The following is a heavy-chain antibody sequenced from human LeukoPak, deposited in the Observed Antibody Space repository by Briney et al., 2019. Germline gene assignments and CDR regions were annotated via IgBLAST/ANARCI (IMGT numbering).Heavy chain of an antibody. CDR1: GFAISRNF. V-gene: IGHV3-66*01. D-gene: IGHD2-2*02. CDR2: INSAGDT. J-gene: IGHJ4*02. CDR3: ARDLYCSSTSCYRGFDY. Sequence: GGSLRLSCAASGFAISRNFMTWVRQAPGKGLEWVSIINSAGDTYYADSVKGRFTISRDNAKNSLYLQMNSLRAEDTAVYYCARDLYCSSTSCYRGFDYWGQGTLVTVS.